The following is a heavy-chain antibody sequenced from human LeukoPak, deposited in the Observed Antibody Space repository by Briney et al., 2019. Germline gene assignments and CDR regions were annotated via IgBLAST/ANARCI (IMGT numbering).Heavy chain of an antibody. V-gene: IGHV4-30-4*08. Sequence: SETLSLTCTVSGGSISSGDNYWSWIRQPPGKGLEWIEYIYYSGSTYYNPSLNSRVTISVDTSKNQFSLKLSSVTAADTAVYYCARGDLYSSSWYNWGQGTLVTVSS. J-gene: IGHJ4*02. CDR3: ARGDLYSSSWYN. CDR2: IYYSGST. CDR1: GGSISSGDNY. D-gene: IGHD6-13*01.